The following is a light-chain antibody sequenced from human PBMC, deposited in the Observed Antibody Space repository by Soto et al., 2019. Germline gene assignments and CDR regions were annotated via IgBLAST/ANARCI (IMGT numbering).Light chain of an antibody. J-gene: IGKJ1*01. CDR2: AAS. Sequence: DIQMTQSPSSLSASVGDRVTITCRASQGMSNDLAWYQQKPGKVPKLLIYAASTLQSGVPSRFSGSGSGTDFTLTISSLQPEDVATYYCQKYNSAPETFGQGTKVEIK. CDR3: QKYNSAPET. V-gene: IGKV1-27*01. CDR1: QGMSND.